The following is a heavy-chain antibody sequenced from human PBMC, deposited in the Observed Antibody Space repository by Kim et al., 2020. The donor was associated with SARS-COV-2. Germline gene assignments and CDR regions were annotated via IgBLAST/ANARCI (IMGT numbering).Heavy chain of an antibody. J-gene: IGHJ5*02. Sequence: SVKVSCKASGGTFSSYAISWVRQAPGQGLEWMGGIIPIFGTANYAQKFQGRVTITADESTSTAYMELSSLRSEDTAVYYCASPAYCGGDCYRNWFDPWGQGTLVTGSS. D-gene: IGHD2-21*02. CDR1: GGTFSSYA. V-gene: IGHV1-69*13. CDR2: IIPIFGTA. CDR3: ASPAYCGGDCYRNWFDP.